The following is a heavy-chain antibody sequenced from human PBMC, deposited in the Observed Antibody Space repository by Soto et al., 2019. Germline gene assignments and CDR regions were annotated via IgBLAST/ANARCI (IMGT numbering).Heavy chain of an antibody. D-gene: IGHD6-13*01. CDR1: GFPFSSFS. CDR2: ISYDGSNK. J-gene: IGHJ4*02. CDR3: ARVGSSWYFLPPAEYFDY. Sequence: PGGSLRLSCAAPGFPFSSFSIHWVPPAPSKGLELVAVISYDGSNKYYADSVKGRFTISRDNSKNTLYLQMNSLRAEDTAVYYCARVGSSWYFLPPAEYFDYWGQGTLVTVSS. V-gene: IGHV3-30-3*01.